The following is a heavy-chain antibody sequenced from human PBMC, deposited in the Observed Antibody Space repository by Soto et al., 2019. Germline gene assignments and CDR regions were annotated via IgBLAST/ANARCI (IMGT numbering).Heavy chain of an antibody. V-gene: IGHV3-23*01. J-gene: IGHJ3*02. D-gene: IGHD3-10*01. CDR2: ISGSGTTA. CDR3: AKTTDVWFSAFEI. CDR1: GFVFSSYA. Sequence: EVQLLESGGGLVQPGGSLRLSCAASGFVFSSYAMSWVRQAPGKGLEWVSAISGSGTTAYYADSVKGRFIFSRDNPKNTMYLQMNSLRAEDTAVYFCAKTTDVWFSAFEIWGQGTVVTVSS.